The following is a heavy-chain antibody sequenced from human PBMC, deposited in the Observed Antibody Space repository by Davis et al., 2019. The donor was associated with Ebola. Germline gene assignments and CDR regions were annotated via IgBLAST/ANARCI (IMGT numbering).Heavy chain of an antibody. J-gene: IGHJ4*02. CDR2: IYYSGST. D-gene: IGHD3-10*01. Sequence: SETLSLTCSVSGGAISSSSYYWGWILQPPGKGLEWIGSIYYSGSTYYNPSLKSRVTISVDTSKNQFSLKLSSVTAADTAVYYCARLRITHFDYWGQGTLVTVSS. CDR3: ARLRITHFDY. V-gene: IGHV4-39*01. CDR1: GGAISSSSYY.